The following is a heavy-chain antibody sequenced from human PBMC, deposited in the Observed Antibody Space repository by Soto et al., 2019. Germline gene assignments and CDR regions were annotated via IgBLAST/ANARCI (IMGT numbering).Heavy chain of an antibody. Sequence: TSDTLSLTCAVYGGSFSGYYWSWIRQPPGKGLEWIGEINHSGSTNYNPSLKSRVTISVDTSKNQFSLKLSSVTAADTAVYYCARGDLTQRRYSSSWYPTTYYYYMDVWGKGTTVTVSS. CDR2: INHSGST. D-gene: IGHD6-13*01. CDR1: GGSFSGYY. J-gene: IGHJ6*03. CDR3: ARGDLTQRRYSSSWYPTTYYYYMDV. V-gene: IGHV4-34*01.